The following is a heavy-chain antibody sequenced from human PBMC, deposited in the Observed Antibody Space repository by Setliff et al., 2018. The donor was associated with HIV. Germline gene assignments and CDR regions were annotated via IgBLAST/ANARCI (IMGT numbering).Heavy chain of an antibody. V-gene: IGHV1-18*01. CDR3: AKDPSVTVTTI. Sequence: ASVKVSCKASGYTFTSYGISWVRQAPGQGLEWMGWISAYNGNTNYAQKLQGRVTMTTDTSTGTAYMELRSLRSDDTAVYYCAKDPSVTVTTIWGQGTMVTVSS. D-gene: IGHD4-17*01. J-gene: IGHJ3*02. CDR1: GYTFTSYG. CDR2: ISAYNGNT.